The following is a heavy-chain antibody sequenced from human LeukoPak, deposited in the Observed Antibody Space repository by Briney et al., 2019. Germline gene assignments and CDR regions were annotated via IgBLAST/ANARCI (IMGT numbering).Heavy chain of an antibody. J-gene: IGHJ4*02. CDR1: GFTFSSYA. D-gene: IGHD1-26*01. V-gene: IGHV3-23*01. CDR2: ISGSGGST. Sequence: GGSLRLSCAASGFTFSSYAMSWVRQAPGEGLEWVSAISGSGGSTHYADSVKGRFTISRDNSKNTLYLQMNSLRAEDTAVYYCAKGDSGSYYRVYWGQGTLVTVSS. CDR3: AKGDSGSYYRVY.